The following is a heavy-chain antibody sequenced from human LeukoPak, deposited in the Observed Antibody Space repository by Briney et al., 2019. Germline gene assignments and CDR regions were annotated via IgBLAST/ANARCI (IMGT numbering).Heavy chain of an antibody. V-gene: IGHV1-2*06. CDR3: ARVEYYYDSSGDVYYFDY. J-gene: IGHJ4*02. CDR2: INPNSGGT. Sequence: ASVKVSCKASGYTFTGYYMHWVRQAPGQGLEWMGRINPNSGGTNYAQKFQGRVTMTRDTSISTAYMELSRLRSDDTAVYYCARVEYYYDSSGDVYYFDYWGQGTLVTVSS. CDR1: GYTFTGYY. D-gene: IGHD3-22*01.